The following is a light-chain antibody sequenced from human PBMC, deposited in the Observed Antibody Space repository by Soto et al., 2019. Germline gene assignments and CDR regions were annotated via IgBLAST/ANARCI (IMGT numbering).Light chain of an antibody. Sequence: QSALTQPPSVSGAPGQGVTISCTGSSSNIGAGYDVHWYQHLPGTAPKLLIYGNYNRPSGVPDRLSGSKSGTSASLAITGLQAEDEADFYCQSYDSSLRGYVFGTGTKVTVL. V-gene: IGLV1-40*01. CDR2: GNY. J-gene: IGLJ1*01. CDR1: SSNIGAGYD. CDR3: QSYDSSLRGYV.